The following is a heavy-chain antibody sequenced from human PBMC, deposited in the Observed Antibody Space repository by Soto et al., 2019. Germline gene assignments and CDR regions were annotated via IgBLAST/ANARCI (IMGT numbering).Heavy chain of an antibody. CDR3: AKGGLYSGSWYEGY. Sequence: EVQLLESGGALVHPGGSLRLSCAASGFTFSSYAMSWVRQVPGKGLEWVSSISGSGDSTHNADSVKGRVTISRDNAKNPLYLQLNSLTADDTAVYYCAKGGLYSGSWYEGYWGQGTLVTVSS. CDR1: GFTFSSYA. J-gene: IGHJ4*02. D-gene: IGHD6-13*01. V-gene: IGHV3-23*01. CDR2: ISGSGDST.